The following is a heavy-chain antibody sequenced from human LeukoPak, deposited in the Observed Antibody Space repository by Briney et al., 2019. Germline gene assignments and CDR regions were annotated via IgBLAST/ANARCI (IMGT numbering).Heavy chain of an antibody. D-gene: IGHD5-12*01. CDR2: INPSGGST. CDR3: ARRGYSGYDYGYYYYGMDV. Sequence: ASVKVSCKASGYTFTSYYMHWVRQAPGQGLEWMGIINPSGGSTSYAQKFQGRVTMTRDTSTSTVYMELSSLRSEDTAVYYCARRGYSGYDYGYYYYGMDVWGQGTTVTVSS. CDR1: GYTFTSYY. J-gene: IGHJ6*02. V-gene: IGHV1-46*01.